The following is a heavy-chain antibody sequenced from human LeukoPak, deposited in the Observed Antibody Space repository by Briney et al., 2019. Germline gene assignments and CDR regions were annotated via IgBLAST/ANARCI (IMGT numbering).Heavy chain of an antibody. D-gene: IGHD3-10*01. CDR1: GGSISSSNW. J-gene: IGHJ4*02. CDR2: IYHSGST. V-gene: IGHV4-4*02. Sequence: SGALSLTCAVSGGSISSSNWWSWVRQPPGKGLEWIGEIYHSGSTNYNPSLKSRVTISVDTSKNQFSLKLSSVTAADTAVYYCARGRGELWFGELSPPGLFDYWGQGTLVTVSS. CDR3: ARGRGELWFGELSPPGLFDY.